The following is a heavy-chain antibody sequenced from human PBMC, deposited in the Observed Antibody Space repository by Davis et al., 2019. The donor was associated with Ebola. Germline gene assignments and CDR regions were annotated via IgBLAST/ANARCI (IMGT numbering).Heavy chain of an antibody. V-gene: IGHV3-30-3*01. CDR2: ISYDGSNK. CDR3: ARGPYYYYYGMDV. J-gene: IGHJ6*02. CDR1: GFSFSTYG. Sequence: GGSLRLSCAASGFSFSTYGVHWVRQAPGKGLEWVAVISYDGSNKYYADSVKGRFTISRDNSKNTLYLQMNSLRAEDTAVYYCARGPYYYYYGMDVWGQGTTVTVSS.